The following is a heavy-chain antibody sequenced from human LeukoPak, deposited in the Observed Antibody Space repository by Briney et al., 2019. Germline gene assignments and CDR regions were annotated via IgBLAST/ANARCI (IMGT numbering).Heavy chain of an antibody. CDR2: ISYDGSNK. V-gene: IGHV3-30*18. CDR1: GFTFSGYS. CDR3: AKEPYYDSSGYYEIDY. D-gene: IGHD3-22*01. J-gene: IGHJ4*02. Sequence: PGGSLRLSCAASGFTFSGYSLNWVRQAPGKGLEWVAVISYDGSNKYYADSVKGRFTISRDNSKNTLYLQMNSLRAEDTAVYYCAKEPYYDSSGYYEIDYWGQGTLVTVSS.